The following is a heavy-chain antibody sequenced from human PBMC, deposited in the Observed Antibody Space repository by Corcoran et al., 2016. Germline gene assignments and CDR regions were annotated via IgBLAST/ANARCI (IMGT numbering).Heavy chain of an antibody. CDR2: ISRSSSYI. Sequence: EVQLVESGGGLVKPGGSLRLSCAASGFTFSSYSMNWVRQAPGKGLEWVSSISRSSSYIYYADSVKGRFTISRDNAKNSLYLQMNSLSAENTAVYYCARDVESQGFTVTTTGAGYFDYWGQGTLVTVSS. D-gene: IGHD4-17*01. V-gene: IGHV3-21*01. CDR1: GFTFSSYS. CDR3: ARDVESQGFTVTTTGAGYFDY. J-gene: IGHJ4*02.